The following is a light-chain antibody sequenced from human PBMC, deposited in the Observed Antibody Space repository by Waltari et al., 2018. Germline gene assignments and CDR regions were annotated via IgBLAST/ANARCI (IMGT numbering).Light chain of an antibody. CDR1: ESVLYSSNNKNH. CDR3: QQYYSTPLT. Sequence: DIVMTQSPESLAVSLGERATINCKFSESVLYSSNNKNHLAWYQQKPGQPPKLLLYWASTRKSGVPDRFSGSGSETDFTLTVTSLQAEDAAVYYCQQYYSTPLTFGGGTRVEI. V-gene: IGKV4-1*01. J-gene: IGKJ4*01. CDR2: WAS.